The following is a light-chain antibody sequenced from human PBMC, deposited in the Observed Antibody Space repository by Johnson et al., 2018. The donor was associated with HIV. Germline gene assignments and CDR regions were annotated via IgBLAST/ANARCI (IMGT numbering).Light chain of an antibody. CDR3: GTWDSSLSTFYV. CDR2: ENN. CDR1: SSKIGNKY. V-gene: IGLV1-51*02. J-gene: IGLJ1*01. Sequence: QSVLTQPPSVSAAPGQKVTISCSGSSSKIGNKYVSWYQQIPGTAPKLLIYENNKRPSGIPDRFSGSKSGTSATLGITGLQTGDEADYYCGTWDSSLSTFYVFGTGTKVTVL.